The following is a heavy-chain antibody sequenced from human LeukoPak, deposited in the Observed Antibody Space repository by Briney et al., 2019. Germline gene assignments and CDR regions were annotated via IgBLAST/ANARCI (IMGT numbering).Heavy chain of an antibody. D-gene: IGHD6-13*01. V-gene: IGHV3-23*01. CDR3: AKANPGYSSSWPDAFDI. CDR2: ISGSGGST. Sequence: GGSLRLSCAASGFTFSSYAMSWVRQAPGKGLEWVSVISGSGGSTYYADSVKGRFTISRDNSKNTLYLQMNSLRAEDTAVYYCAKANPGYSSSWPDAFDIWGQGTMVTVSS. CDR1: GFTFSSYA. J-gene: IGHJ3*02.